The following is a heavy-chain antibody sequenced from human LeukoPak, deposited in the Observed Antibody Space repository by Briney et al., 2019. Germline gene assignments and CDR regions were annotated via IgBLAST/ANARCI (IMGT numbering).Heavy chain of an antibody. J-gene: IGHJ4*02. CDR2: IYYSGST. D-gene: IGHD3-10*01. CDR1: GGSISSYY. V-gene: IGHV4-59*01. CDR3: ARARFLDY. Sequence: SETLSLTCTVPGGSISSYYWSWIRQPPGKGLEWIGYIYYSGSTNYNPSLKSRVTISVDTSKNQFSLKLSSVTAADTAVYYCARARFLDYWGQGTLVTVSS.